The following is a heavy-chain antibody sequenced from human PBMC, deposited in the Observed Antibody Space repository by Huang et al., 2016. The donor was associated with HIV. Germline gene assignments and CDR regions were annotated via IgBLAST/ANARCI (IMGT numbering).Heavy chain of an antibody. Sequence: EVLLVQSGAELKEPGESLKISCMASGYGFSSYWIGWVRQKPGKGLEWRGIIYPRDSETKYSPSFDGQVTISADKSTRTAYLQWESLKAPDTAIYFCARQVDGFRSHFDFWGQGTLVSVSS. CDR1: GYGFSSYW. V-gene: IGHV5-51*01. D-gene: IGHD5-18*01. J-gene: IGHJ4*02. CDR2: IYPRDSET. CDR3: ARQVDGFRSHFDF.